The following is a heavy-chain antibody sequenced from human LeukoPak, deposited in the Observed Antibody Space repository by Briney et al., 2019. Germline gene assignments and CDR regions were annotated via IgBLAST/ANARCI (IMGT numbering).Heavy chain of an antibody. Sequence: ASVKVSCKASGYTFTSYGISWVRQAPGQGLEWMGWISAYNGNTNYAQKLQGRVTMTRDTSTSTVYMELTSLRSEDTAVYYCARAQSNSWYYFDYWGQGTLVTVSS. CDR2: ISAYNGNT. V-gene: IGHV1-18*01. J-gene: IGHJ4*02. CDR3: ARAQSNSWYYFDY. CDR1: GYTFTSYG. D-gene: IGHD6-13*01.